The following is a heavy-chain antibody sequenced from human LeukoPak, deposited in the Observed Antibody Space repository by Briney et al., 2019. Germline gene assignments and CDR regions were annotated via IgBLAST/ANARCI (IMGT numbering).Heavy chain of an antibody. V-gene: IGHV1-46*01. D-gene: IGHD4-23*01. Sequence: ASVKVSCKASGYTLTSYYMHWVRQAPGQGLEWMGIINPSGGGTSYAQKFQGRVTMTRDTSTSTVYMELSSLRSEDTAVYYCARGMVVTPGAFDIWGQGTMVTVSS. CDR2: INPSGGGT. CDR1: GYTLTSYY. CDR3: ARGMVVTPGAFDI. J-gene: IGHJ3*02.